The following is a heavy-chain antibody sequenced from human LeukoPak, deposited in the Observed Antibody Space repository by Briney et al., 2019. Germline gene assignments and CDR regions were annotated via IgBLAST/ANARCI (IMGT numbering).Heavy chain of an antibody. V-gene: IGHV3-21*01. Sequence: GGSLRLSCAASGFTFSSYAMSWVRQAPGKGLEWVSSISSSSSYIYYADSVKGRFTISRDNAKNSLYLQMNSLRAEDTAVYYCARDLRGDYDYWGQGTLVTVSS. CDR2: ISSSSSYI. CDR1: GFTFSSYA. CDR3: ARDLRGDYDY. D-gene: IGHD4-17*01. J-gene: IGHJ4*02.